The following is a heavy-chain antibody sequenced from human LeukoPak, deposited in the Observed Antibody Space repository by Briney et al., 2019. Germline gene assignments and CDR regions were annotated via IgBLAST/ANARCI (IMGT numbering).Heavy chain of an antibody. V-gene: IGHV3-21*01. Sequence: GGSLRLSCAASGFTFSSYSMNWVRQAPGKGLEWVSSISSSSSYIYYADSVKGRFTISRDNAKNSLYLQMNSLRAEDTAVYYCARETRYCSSTSCYTERTNYFDYWGQGTLVTVSS. CDR1: GFTFSSYS. D-gene: IGHD2-2*02. J-gene: IGHJ4*02. CDR2: ISSSSSYI. CDR3: ARETRYCSSTSCYTERTNYFDY.